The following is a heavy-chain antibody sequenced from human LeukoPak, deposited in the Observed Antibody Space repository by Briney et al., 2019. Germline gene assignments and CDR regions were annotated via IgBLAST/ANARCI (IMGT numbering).Heavy chain of an antibody. Sequence: SETLSLTCTVSGGSISSSSYYWGWIRQPPGKGLEWIGSIYYSGSTYYNPSLKSRVTISVDTSKNQFSLKLSSVTAADTAVYYCARSSIIVGATTPFDYWGQGTLVTVSS. CDR2: IYYSGST. J-gene: IGHJ4*02. CDR3: ARSSIIVGATTPFDY. D-gene: IGHD1-26*01. V-gene: IGHV4-39*01. CDR1: GGSISSSSYY.